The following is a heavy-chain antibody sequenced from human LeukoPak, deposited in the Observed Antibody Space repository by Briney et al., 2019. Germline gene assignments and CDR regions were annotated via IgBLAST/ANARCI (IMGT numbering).Heavy chain of an antibody. J-gene: IGHJ3*02. CDR3: ARDSEKCSSFAFDI. CDR2: INLDRSEK. CDR1: VFTLSNYW. D-gene: IGHD6-13*01. V-gene: IGHV3-7*01. Sequence: GGALRLSCAASVFTLSNYWMAWVRQAAGKGLAGVAHINLDRSEKDYVDSLKGRCTHSRHDAKNSLYLQVNTLGAEDTAVYCCARDSEKCSSFAFDIWGQGTVVTVSS.